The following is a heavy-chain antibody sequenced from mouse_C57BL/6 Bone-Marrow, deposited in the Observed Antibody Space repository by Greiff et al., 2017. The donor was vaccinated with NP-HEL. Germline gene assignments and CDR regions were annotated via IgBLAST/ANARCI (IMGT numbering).Heavy chain of an antibody. CDR1: GYTFTSYG. CDR3: ARPGDWYFDV. Sequence: QVQLKQSGAELARPGASVKLSCKASGYTFTSYGISWVKQRPGRGLEWIGEIYPRSGNTYYNEKFKGKATLTADKSSSTAYMELRSLTSEDSAVYFCARPGDWYFDVWGTGTTLTVSS. J-gene: IGHJ1*03. CDR2: IYPRSGNT. V-gene: IGHV1-81*01.